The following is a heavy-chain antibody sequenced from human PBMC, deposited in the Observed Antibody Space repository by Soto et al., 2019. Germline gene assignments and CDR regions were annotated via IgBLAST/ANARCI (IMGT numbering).Heavy chain of an antibody. CDR1: GGSISGYY. CDR3: ARNLRGYCGTACYPLDG. J-gene: IGHJ6*02. CDR2: MYNTGST. D-gene: IGHD2-21*01. Sequence: SETLSLTCTVSGGSISGYYWSWIRQPPGKGLEWIGYMYNTGSTVYNPSFKSRVTISVDTSKNQFSLKLNSVTAADTAVDYCARNLRGYCGTACYPLDGWGQGTTVT. V-gene: IGHV4-59*01.